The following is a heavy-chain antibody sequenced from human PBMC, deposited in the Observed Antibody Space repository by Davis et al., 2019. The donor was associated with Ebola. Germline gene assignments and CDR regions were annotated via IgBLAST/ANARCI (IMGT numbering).Heavy chain of an antibody. J-gene: IGHJ5*02. Sequence: MPSETPSLTCAVYGGSFSGYYWSWIRQPPGKGLEWIGEINHSGSTNYNPSLKSRVTISVDTSKNQFSLKLSSVTAADTAVYYCARFPVVVIATQYNWFDPWGQGTLVTVSS. CDR2: INHSGST. CDR1: GGSFSGYY. V-gene: IGHV4-34*01. D-gene: IGHD2-21*01. CDR3: ARFPVVVIATQYNWFDP.